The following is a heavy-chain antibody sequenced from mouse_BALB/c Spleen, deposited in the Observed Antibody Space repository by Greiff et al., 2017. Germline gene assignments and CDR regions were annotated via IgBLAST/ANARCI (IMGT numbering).Heavy chain of an antibody. CDR2: IRNKANGYTT. CDR1: GFTFTDYY. Sequence: EVKLMESGGGLVQPGGSLRLSCATSGFTFTDYYMSWVRQPPGKALEWLGFIRNKANGYTTEYSASVKGRFTISRDNSQSILYLQMNTLRAEDSATYYCARMGNDGYYDWYFDVWGAGTTVTVSS. D-gene: IGHD2-3*01. CDR3: ARMGNDGYYDWYFDV. V-gene: IGHV7-3*02. J-gene: IGHJ1*01.